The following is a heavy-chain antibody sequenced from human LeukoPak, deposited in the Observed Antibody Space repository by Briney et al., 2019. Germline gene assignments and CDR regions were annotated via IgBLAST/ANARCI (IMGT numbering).Heavy chain of an antibody. CDR1: EFSLGTSGVA. D-gene: IGHD4-23*01. J-gene: IGHJ3*02. V-gene: IGHV2-5*01. Sequence: SGPTLLNPPQTLTLTCTFSEFSLGTSGVAVGWIRQPPRKALEWLALIYWNDDKRYSPILKSRLTITKDSSKNQVVLTMTNMDPGDTATYYCAHRGGGNSAFDIWGQGTMV. CDR2: IYWNDDK. CDR3: AHRGGGNSAFDI.